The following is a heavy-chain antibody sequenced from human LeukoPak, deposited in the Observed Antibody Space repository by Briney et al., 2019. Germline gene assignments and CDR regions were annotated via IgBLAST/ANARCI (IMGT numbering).Heavy chain of an antibody. D-gene: IGHD6-19*01. CDR2: ISAYNGNT. Sequence: GASVKVSCKASGYTFTSYGISWVRQAPGQGLEWMGWISAYNGNTNYAQKLQGRVTMTTDTSTSTAYMELRGLRSDDTAVYYCARDTAVELGDWFDPWGQGTLVTVSS. CDR1: GYTFTSYG. J-gene: IGHJ5*02. CDR3: ARDTAVELGDWFDP. V-gene: IGHV1-18*01.